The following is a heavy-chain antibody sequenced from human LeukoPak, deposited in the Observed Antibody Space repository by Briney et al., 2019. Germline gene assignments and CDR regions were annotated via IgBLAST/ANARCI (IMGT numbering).Heavy chain of an antibody. Sequence: KPSDTLSLTCAVYGGSFSDYYWSWIRQPPGKGLEWIGEINHSGNAKYNPSLKSRVTISVDSSKSQFSLKLNSVTAADTAVYYCARQGGDRRVFDSWGQGTLLTVSS. V-gene: IGHV4-34*01. J-gene: IGHJ4*02. D-gene: IGHD3-16*01. CDR1: GGSFSDYY. CDR2: INHSGNA. CDR3: ARQGGDRRVFDS.